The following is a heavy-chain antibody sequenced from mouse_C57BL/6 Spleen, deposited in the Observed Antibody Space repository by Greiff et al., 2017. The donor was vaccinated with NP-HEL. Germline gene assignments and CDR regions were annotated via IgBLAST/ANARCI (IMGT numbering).Heavy chain of an antibody. D-gene: IGHD2-12*01. Sequence: EVKLMESGGGLVKPGGSLKLSCAASGFTFSSYAMSWVRQTPEKRLEWVATISDGGSYTYYPDNVTGRFTISRANAKNNLYLQMRHLNAEDTAMYYCARDVLPPFAYWGQGTLVTVSA. V-gene: IGHV5-4*01. CDR1: GFTFSSYA. J-gene: IGHJ3*01. CDR3: ARDVLPPFAY. CDR2: ISDGGSYT.